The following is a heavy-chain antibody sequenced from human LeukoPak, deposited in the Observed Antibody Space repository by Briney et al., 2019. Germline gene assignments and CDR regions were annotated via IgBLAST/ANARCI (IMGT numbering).Heavy chain of an antibody. Sequence: GGSLRLSCAASGFTFSSYAMSWVRQAPGKGLDWVSAISGGGASTYYADSVKGRFAISRDNSKNTLYLQMNSLRAEDTAVYYCAKDFYGSGTYSYFDYWGQGTLVTVSS. CDR1: GFTFSSYA. CDR3: AKDFYGSGTYSYFDY. V-gene: IGHV3-23*01. D-gene: IGHD3-10*01. CDR2: ISGGGAST. J-gene: IGHJ4*02.